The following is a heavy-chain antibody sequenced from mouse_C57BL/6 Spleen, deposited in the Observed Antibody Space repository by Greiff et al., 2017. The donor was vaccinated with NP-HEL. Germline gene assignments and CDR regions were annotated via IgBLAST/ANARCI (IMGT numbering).Heavy chain of an antibody. Sequence: QVQLQQPGAELVKPGASVKLSCKASGYTFTSYWMHWVKQRPGRGLEWIGRIDPNSGGTKYNEKFKSKATLTVDKPSSTAYMQLSSLTSEDSAVYYCARENYDYDEAYFDVWGTGTTVTVSS. CDR2: IDPNSGGT. CDR3: ARENYDYDEAYFDV. J-gene: IGHJ1*03. V-gene: IGHV1-72*01. CDR1: GYTFTSYW. D-gene: IGHD2-4*01.